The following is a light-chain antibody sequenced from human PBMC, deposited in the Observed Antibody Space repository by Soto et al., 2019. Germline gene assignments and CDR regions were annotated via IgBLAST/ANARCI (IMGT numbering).Light chain of an antibody. Sequence: QSVLTQPPSASGTPGQRITISCSGSSSNIGNNYGYWYQQLPGTAPKLLIYRNNQRPSGVSRRFSGSKSANTASLTISGLQAEDEAEYYCCSYVDTSAFVRFGGGTKVTVL. J-gene: IGLJ3*02. V-gene: IGLV1-47*01. CDR1: SSNIGNNY. CDR3: CSYVDTSAFVR. CDR2: RNN.